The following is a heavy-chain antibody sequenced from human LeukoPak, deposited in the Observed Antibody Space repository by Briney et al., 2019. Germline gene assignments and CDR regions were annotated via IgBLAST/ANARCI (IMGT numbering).Heavy chain of an antibody. Sequence: PGGSLRLSCAASGFTFSSYAMSWVRQAPGKGLEWVSAISGSGGSTYYADSVKGRFTISRDNSKNSLYLQMNSLRAEDTAVYYCATLDILTGYYAFDYWGQGTLVTVSS. CDR1: GFTFSSYA. D-gene: IGHD3-9*01. J-gene: IGHJ4*02. V-gene: IGHV3-23*01. CDR2: ISGSGGST. CDR3: ATLDILTGYYAFDY.